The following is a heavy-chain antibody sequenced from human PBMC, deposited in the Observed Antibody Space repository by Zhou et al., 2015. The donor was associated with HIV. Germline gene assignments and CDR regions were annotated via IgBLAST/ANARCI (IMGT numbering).Heavy chain of an antibody. J-gene: IGHJ4*02. Sequence: QVQLVQSGAEVKKPGSSVKVSCRASGGTFSTYGISWVRQAPGQGLEWMGGIIPMFGTARYAQKFQGRATIIADDSTSTAYMDLSSLRSEDTAVYYCARGRTVDYGAQWASWGQGTLVTVSS. CDR1: GGTFSTYG. V-gene: IGHV1-69*01. CDR3: ARGRTVDYGAQWAS. D-gene: IGHD4-17*01. CDR2: IIPMFGTA.